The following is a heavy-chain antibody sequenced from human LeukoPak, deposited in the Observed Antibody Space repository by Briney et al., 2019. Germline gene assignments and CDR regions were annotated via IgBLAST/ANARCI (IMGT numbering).Heavy chain of an antibody. Sequence: SVKVSCKASGGTFSSYAISWVRQAPGQGLEWMGGIIPIFGTANYAQKLQGRVTMTTDTSTSTAYMELRSLRSDDTAVYYCARGAETVRGVIIAWFDPWGQGTLVTVSS. V-gene: IGHV1-69*05. D-gene: IGHD3-10*01. J-gene: IGHJ5*02. CDR3: ARGAETVRGVIIAWFDP. CDR1: GGTFSSYA. CDR2: IIPIFGTA.